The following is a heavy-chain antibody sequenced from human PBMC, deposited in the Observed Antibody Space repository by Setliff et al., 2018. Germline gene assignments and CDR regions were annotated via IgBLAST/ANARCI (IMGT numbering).Heavy chain of an antibody. CDR1: GFRFSIYA. J-gene: IGHJ4*02. CDR3: ARTCSGSGCYAGLES. V-gene: IGHV3-23*01. D-gene: IGHD2-15*01. Sequence: GGSLRLSCAASGFRFSIYAMSWVRQAPGKGLEWVSSILGSGDSTYYADSVKGRFTISRDNSKNTLYLQMNSLRPEDTAVYYCARTCSGSGCYAGLESWGQGTPVTVSS. CDR2: ILGSGDST.